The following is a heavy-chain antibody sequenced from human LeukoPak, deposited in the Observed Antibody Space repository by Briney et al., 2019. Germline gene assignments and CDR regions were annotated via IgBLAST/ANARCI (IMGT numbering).Heavy chain of an antibody. D-gene: IGHD6-13*01. J-gene: IGHJ6*02. CDR3: ARDSGIAPAGYYHYYGMDV. CDR2: IKQDGSEK. CDR1: GFTFISYW. V-gene: IGHV3-7*01. Sequence: PGGSLRVSCAASGFTFISYWMSWVRQAPGKGLEWVASIKQDGSEKYYVDSVEGRFTISRDNAKKSLFLQMNSLRAEDTAVYYCARDSGIAPAGYYHYYGMDVWGQGTTVTVSS.